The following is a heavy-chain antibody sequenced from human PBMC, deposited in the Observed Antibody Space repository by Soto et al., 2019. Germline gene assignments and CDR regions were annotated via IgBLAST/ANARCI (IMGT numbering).Heavy chain of an antibody. Sequence: EVQLLESGGGLVQPGGPLRLSCAASGFTFSSSALTWVRQAPGKGLEWVSAISGSGSTTYYAASVQGRFTISRDNSKNTLYLQMNSLRAEDTALYYCAKDRYFEWRTARDYWGQGTLVTVSS. CDR3: AKDRYFEWRTARDY. D-gene: IGHD3-9*01. V-gene: IGHV3-23*01. J-gene: IGHJ4*02. CDR2: ISGSGSTT. CDR1: GFTFSSSA.